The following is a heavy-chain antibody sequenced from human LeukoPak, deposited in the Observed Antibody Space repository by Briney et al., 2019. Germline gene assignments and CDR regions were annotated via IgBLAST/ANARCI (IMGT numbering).Heavy chain of an antibody. Sequence: ASVKVSCKASGGTFSSYAISWVRQAPGQGLEWMGGIIPIFGTANYAQKFQGRVTITADESTSTAYMELSSLRSEDTAVYYCGTVWFGDYYYYGMDVWGQGTTVTVSS. CDR1: GGTFSSYA. J-gene: IGHJ6*02. D-gene: IGHD3-10*01. CDR2: IIPIFGTA. CDR3: GTVWFGDYYYYGMDV. V-gene: IGHV1-69*13.